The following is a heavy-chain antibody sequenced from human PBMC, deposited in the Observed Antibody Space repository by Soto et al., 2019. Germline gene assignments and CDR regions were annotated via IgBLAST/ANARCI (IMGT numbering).Heavy chain of an antibody. Sequence: GGSLRLSCAASGFTFISYSMNWVLQAPWKGLEWVSSVSSSSSYIYYADSVKGRFTISRDNAKNSLYLQMNSLRAEDTAVYYCARDPVAAAGARAYYYYYYMDVWGKGTTVTVSS. V-gene: IGHV3-21*01. CDR1: GFTFISYS. CDR3: ARDPVAAAGARAYYYYYYMDV. CDR2: VSSSSSYI. J-gene: IGHJ6*03. D-gene: IGHD6-13*01.